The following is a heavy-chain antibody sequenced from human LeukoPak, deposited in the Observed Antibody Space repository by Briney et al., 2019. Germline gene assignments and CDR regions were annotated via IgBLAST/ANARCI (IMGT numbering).Heavy chain of an antibody. CDR2: IGRQGDSDAT. V-gene: IGHV3-73*01. J-gene: IGHJ4*02. CDR3: AGDYNFLTGLNY. Sequence: GGSLRLSCAASGLTFSGSGIHWVRQASGKGLEWLGRIGRQGDSDATRYAASLKGKFTISRVDSRNTAYLQMNSRKTEDTAVYYCAGDYNFLTGLNYWGQGTLVTVSS. D-gene: IGHD3-9*01. CDR1: GLTFSGSG.